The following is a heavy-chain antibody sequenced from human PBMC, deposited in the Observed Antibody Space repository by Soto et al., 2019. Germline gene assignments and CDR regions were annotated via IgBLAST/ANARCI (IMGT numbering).Heavy chain of an antibody. CDR3: ARAGDYGDYGVDY. Sequence: QVQLQESGPGLVKPSQTLSLTCTVSGASISSGDYYWRWIRQPPGKVLEWIGYIHYSGSTYYNPSLKSRVTISVDASKNQFSLKLSSVTAADPAVYYCARAGDYGDYGVDYWGQGTLVTVSS. D-gene: IGHD4-17*01. CDR1: GASISSGDYY. CDR2: IHYSGST. V-gene: IGHV4-30-4*01. J-gene: IGHJ4*02.